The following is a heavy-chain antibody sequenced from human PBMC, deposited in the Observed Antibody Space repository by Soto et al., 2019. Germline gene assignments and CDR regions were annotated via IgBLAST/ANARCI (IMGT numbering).Heavy chain of an antibody. Sequence: GESLKISCKSSGYTFSKYWIGWVRQMPGKGLEWMGIIYPGDSDTRYSPSFQGQVTISADKSITTAYLQWRSLKASDTAIYYCVVYSSSSGRHFDYWGQGTMVTVYS. D-gene: IGHD6-6*01. V-gene: IGHV5-51*01. J-gene: IGHJ4*02. CDR2: IYPGDSDT. CDR3: VVYSSSSGRHFDY. CDR1: GYTFSKYW.